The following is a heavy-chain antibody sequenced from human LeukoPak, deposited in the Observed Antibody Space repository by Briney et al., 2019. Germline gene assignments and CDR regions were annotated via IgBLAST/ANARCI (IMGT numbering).Heavy chain of an antibody. J-gene: IGHJ6*03. CDR2: IRYDGSNK. CDR1: GFTFSSYG. D-gene: IGHD2-15*01. CDR3: AKDVGYCSGGSCLRYYYYYYMDV. Sequence: PGGSLRLSCAASGFTFSSYGMHWVRQAPGKGLEWVAFIRYDGSNKYYADSVKGRFTISRDNSKNTLYLQMNSLRAEDTAVYYCAKDVGYCSGGSCLRYYYYYYMDVWGKGTTVTISS. V-gene: IGHV3-30*02.